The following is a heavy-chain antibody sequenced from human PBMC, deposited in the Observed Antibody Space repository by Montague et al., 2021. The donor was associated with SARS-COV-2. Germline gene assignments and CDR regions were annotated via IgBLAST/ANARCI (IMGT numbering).Heavy chain of an antibody. D-gene: IGHD3-22*01. V-gene: IGHV4-39*01. Sequence: SETLSLTCTVSGGSISSSGYYWGWIRQPPGKGLEWIGSIYYSGSTYYNPSLKSRVTISVDTSKNQFSLKLSSVTAADTAVYYCARFATSYYDGSKAPRDYPDAMDVWGQGTMVTVSS. CDR1: GGSISSSGYY. J-gene: IGHJ3*01. CDR3: ARFATSYYDGSKAPRDYPDAMDV. CDR2: IYYSGST.